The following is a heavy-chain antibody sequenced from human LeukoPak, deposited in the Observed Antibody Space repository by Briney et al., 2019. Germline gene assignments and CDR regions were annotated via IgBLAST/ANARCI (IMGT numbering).Heavy chain of an antibody. J-gene: IGHJ4*02. CDR3: ARHDSTLATNY. CDR1: GYRFTNYW. Sequence: GESLKISCQGSGYRFTNYWIGWVRQMPGKGLEWMGIVYPGDSDTKYSPSFQGQVTISADKSISTSFLQWNSLKASDTAMYYCARHDSTLATNYWGQGTLVTVSS. CDR2: VYPGDSDT. V-gene: IGHV5-51*01. D-gene: IGHD5-12*01.